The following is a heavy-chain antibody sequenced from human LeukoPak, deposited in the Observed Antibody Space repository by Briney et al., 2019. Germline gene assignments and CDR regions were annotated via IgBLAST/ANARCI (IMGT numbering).Heavy chain of an antibody. CDR3: ARDLYYYGSGSYASIDY. CDR1: GFTFSSYG. V-gene: IGHV3-33*01. D-gene: IGHD3-10*01. J-gene: IGHJ4*02. Sequence: WGSLRLSCAASGFTFSSYGMHWVRQAPGKGLEWVAVIWYDGSNKYYADSVKGRFTISRDNSKNTLYLQMNSLRAEDTAVYYCARDLYYYGSGSYASIDYWGQGTLVTVSS. CDR2: IWYDGSNK.